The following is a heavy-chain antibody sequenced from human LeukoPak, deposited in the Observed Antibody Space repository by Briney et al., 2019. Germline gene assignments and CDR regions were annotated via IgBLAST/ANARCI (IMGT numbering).Heavy chain of an antibody. D-gene: IGHD5-18*01. CDR1: GGSFSGYY. CDR2: INHSGST. V-gene: IGHV4-34*01. J-gene: IGHJ4*02. CDR3: ARGDTAMGPPGYYFDY. Sequence: PSETLSLTCAVYGGSFSGYYWSWIRQPPGKGLEWIGEINHSGSTNYNPSLKSRVTISVDTSKNQFSLKLSSVTAADTAVYYCARGDTAMGPPGYYFDYWGQGTLVTVSS.